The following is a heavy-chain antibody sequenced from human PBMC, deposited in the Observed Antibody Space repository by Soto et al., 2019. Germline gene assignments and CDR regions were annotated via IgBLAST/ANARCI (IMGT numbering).Heavy chain of an antibody. V-gene: IGHV4-30-4*01. CDR1: GGSISSGDYY. Sequence: QVQLQESGPGLVKPSQTLSLTCTVSGGSISSGDYYWSLIRQPPGKGLEWIGYIYYSGSTYSNPSLKSRVTISVDTSKNQFSLKMSSGTAADTAVYYCAREKYESSGGNWFDPWGQGTLVTVSS. CDR2: IYYSGST. CDR3: AREKYESSGGNWFDP. J-gene: IGHJ5*02. D-gene: IGHD3-22*01.